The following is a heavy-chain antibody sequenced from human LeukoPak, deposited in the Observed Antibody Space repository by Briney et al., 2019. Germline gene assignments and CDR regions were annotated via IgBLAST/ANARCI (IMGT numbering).Heavy chain of an antibody. J-gene: IGHJ4*02. CDR2: ISGSGGST. D-gene: IGHD3-22*01. CDR3: AKDGLYDSSGLLDY. Sequence: GGSLRLSCAASGFTFSGYAMSWVRQAPGKGLEWVSAISGSGGSTYYADSVKGRFTISRDNSKNTLYLQMNSLRAEDTAVYYCAKDGLYDSSGLLDYWGQGTLVTVSS. CDR1: GFTFSGYA. V-gene: IGHV3-23*01.